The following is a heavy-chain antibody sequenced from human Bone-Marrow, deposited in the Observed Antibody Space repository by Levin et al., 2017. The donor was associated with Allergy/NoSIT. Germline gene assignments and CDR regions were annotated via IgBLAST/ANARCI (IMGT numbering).Heavy chain of an antibody. CDR1: GGSISSSSYY. CDR2: IYYSGST. CDR3: ARPSIVGATEFDY. Sequence: SETLSLTCTVSGGSISSSSYYWGWIRQPPGKGLEWIGSIYYSGSTYYNPSLKSRVTISVDTSKNQFSLKLSSVTAADTAVYYCARPSIVGATEFDYWGQGTLVTVSS. J-gene: IGHJ4*02. D-gene: IGHD1-26*01. V-gene: IGHV4-39*01.